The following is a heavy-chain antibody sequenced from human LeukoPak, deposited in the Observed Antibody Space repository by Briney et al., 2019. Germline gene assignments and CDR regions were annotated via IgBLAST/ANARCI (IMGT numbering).Heavy chain of an antibody. Sequence: SETLSLTCTVSDGSINSYYWSWIRQPAGKGLEWIGRIYTSGITNYNPSLKSRVTLSVDTSKNQFSLKLSSVTAADTAVYYCASSIAAADYDAFDIWGQGTMVTVSS. CDR3: ASSIAAADYDAFDI. V-gene: IGHV4-4*07. CDR1: DGSINSYY. J-gene: IGHJ3*02. CDR2: IYTSGIT. D-gene: IGHD6-13*01.